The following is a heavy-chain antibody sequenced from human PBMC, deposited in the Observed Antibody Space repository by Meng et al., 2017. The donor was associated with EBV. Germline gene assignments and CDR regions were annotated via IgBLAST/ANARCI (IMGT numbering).Heavy chain of an antibody. J-gene: IGHJ4*02. Sequence: QGPLVQSGAEVKKPGASVTVSCKASGYTFTGYYMHWVRQAPGQGLEWMGRINPNSGGTNYAQKFQGRVTMTRDTSISTAYMELSRLRSDDTAVYYCARVGIAVAGTGDYWGQGTLVTVSS. CDR3: ARVGIAVAGTGDY. V-gene: IGHV1-2*06. D-gene: IGHD6-19*01. CDR2: INPNSGGT. CDR1: GYTFTGYY.